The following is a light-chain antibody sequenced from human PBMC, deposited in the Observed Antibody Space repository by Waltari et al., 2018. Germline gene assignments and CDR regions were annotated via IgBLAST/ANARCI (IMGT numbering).Light chain of an antibody. CDR2: VAS. CDR1: QSVGNN. J-gene: IGKJ4*01. V-gene: IGKV3-15*01. Sequence: EVVMTQSPATLSVSPGERVTLFCRASQSVGNNVAWYQQNPGQAPRLLIYVASTRATGVPDRVSGSGSGTEFTLTVTSLQSEDFAVYYCQQYNNWPPLTFGGGTKVDLK. CDR3: QQYNNWPPLT.